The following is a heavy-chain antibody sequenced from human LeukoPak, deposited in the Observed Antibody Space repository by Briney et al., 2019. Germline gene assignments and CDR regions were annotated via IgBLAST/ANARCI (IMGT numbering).Heavy chain of an antibody. D-gene: IGHD6-13*01. J-gene: IGHJ5*02. CDR3: ARPTKEGSSWYWWFDP. CDR2: INNDGSST. V-gene: IGHV3-74*01. Sequence: PGGSLRLSCAASGFTFSSYWMHWVRQAPGKGLVWVSRINNDGSSTSYADSVKGRFTISRDNAKNTLYLQMNSLRAVDTAVYYCARPTKEGSSWYWWFDPWGQGTLVTVSS. CDR1: GFTFSSYW.